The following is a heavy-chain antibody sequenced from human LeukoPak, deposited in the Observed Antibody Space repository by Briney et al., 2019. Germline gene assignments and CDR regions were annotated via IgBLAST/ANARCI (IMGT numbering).Heavy chain of an antibody. CDR1: GGSISSDDQY. J-gene: IGHJ4*02. V-gene: IGHV4-31*03. Sequence: SETLSLTCTVSGGSISSDDQYWSWIRQHPGKSLEWIGYIYYSGSTYYNPSLKSRVTISVDTSKNQFSLKLTSVTAADTAVYYCARRRDDYTQHLDYWGQGTLVTVSS. D-gene: IGHD5-24*01. CDR2: IYYSGST. CDR3: ARRRDDYTQHLDY.